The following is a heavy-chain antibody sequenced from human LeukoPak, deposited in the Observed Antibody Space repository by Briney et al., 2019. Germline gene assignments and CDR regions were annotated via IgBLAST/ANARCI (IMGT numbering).Heavy chain of an antibody. CDR1: GFTFSDYY. D-gene: IGHD6-13*01. CDR3: ARDLSSSWYLSAFDI. CDR2: ISSSGSTI. V-gene: IGHV3-11*04. Sequence: GGSLRLSCAASGFTFSDYYMSWIRQAPGKGLEWVSYISSSGSTIYYADSVKGRFTISRDNAKNSLYLQMNSLRAEDTAVYYCARDLSSSWYLSAFDIWGQGTMVTVSS. J-gene: IGHJ3*02.